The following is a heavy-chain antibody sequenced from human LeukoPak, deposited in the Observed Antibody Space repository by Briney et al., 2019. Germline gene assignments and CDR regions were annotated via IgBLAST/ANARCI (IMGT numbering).Heavy chain of an antibody. CDR1: SGSISSSSYY. D-gene: IGHD1-26*01. CDR2: IYYSGST. Sequence: SETLSLTCTVSSGSISSSSYYWGWIRQPPGKGLEWIGRIYYSGSTYYNPSLKSRVTISVDTSKNQFSLKLSSVTAADTAVYYCARASGSYHFDYWGQGTLVTVSS. V-gene: IGHV4-39*01. J-gene: IGHJ4*02. CDR3: ARASGSYHFDY.